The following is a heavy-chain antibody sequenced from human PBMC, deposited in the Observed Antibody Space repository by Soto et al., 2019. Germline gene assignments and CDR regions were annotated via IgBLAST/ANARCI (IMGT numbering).Heavy chain of an antibody. Sequence: QVQLVQSGAEVKKPGASVKVSCKASGYTFTSYAMHWVRQAPGQRLEWMGWINAGNGNTKYSQKFQGRVTITRDTSASTADMELSSLRSEDTAVYYCARENFVVVPAALFDYWGQGTLVTVPS. CDR3: ARENFVVVPAALFDY. CDR2: INAGNGNT. V-gene: IGHV1-3*01. CDR1: GYTFTSYA. D-gene: IGHD2-2*01. J-gene: IGHJ4*02.